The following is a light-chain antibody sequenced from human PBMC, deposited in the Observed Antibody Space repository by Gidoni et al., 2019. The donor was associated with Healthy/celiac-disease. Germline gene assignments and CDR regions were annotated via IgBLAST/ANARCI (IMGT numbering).Light chain of an antibody. CDR2: KAS. CDR3: QQYNSYST. CDR1: QSISSW. Sequence: DIKMTHSPSTLSASVGDRVTITSRASQSISSWLAWYQQKPGKAPKLLIYKASSLESGVPSRFSGSGSGTEFTLTISSLQPDDFATYYCQQYNSYSTFGGXTKVEIK. V-gene: IGKV1-5*03. J-gene: IGKJ4*01.